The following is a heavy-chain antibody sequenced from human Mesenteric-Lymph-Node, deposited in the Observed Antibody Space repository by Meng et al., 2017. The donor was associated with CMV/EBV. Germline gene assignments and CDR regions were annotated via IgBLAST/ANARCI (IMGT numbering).Heavy chain of an antibody. Sequence: GSVSSGSYYWGWIRQPPGKGLEWIGYIYYSGSTNYHPSLKSRVTISVDTSKNQFSLKLSSVTAADTAVYYCARDRGWGLRYYGMDVWGQGTTVTVSS. J-gene: IGHJ6*02. D-gene: IGHD7-27*01. CDR2: IYYSGST. CDR1: GSVSSGSYY. CDR3: ARDRGWGLRYYGMDV. V-gene: IGHV4-61*01.